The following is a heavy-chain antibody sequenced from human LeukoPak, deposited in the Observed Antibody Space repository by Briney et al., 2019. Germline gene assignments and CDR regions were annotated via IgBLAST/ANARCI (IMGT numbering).Heavy chain of an antibody. CDR2: ISGSGGST. Sequence: LSLTCTVSGGSISSGDYYWSWVRQAPGKGLEWVSAISGSGGSTYYADSVKGRFTISRDNSKNTLYLQMNSLRAEDTAVYYCAKGQLWHHFDYWGQGTLVTVSS. D-gene: IGHD5-18*01. CDR1: GGSISSGDYY. J-gene: IGHJ4*02. CDR3: AKGQLWHHFDY. V-gene: IGHV3-23*01.